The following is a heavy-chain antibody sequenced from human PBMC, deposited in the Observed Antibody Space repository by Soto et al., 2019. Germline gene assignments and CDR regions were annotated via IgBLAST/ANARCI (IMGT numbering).Heavy chain of an antibody. J-gene: IGHJ6*02. CDR1: GGSISSSSYY. V-gene: IGHV4-39*01. CDR2: IYYSGST. CDR3: ARLATVVTRHDGMDV. Sequence: SETLSLTCTVSGGSISSSSYYWGWIRQPPGKGLEWIGSIYYSGSTYYNPSLKSRVTISVDTSKNQFSLKLSSVTAADTAVYCCARLATVVTRHDGMDVWGQGTTVT. D-gene: IGHD2-21*02.